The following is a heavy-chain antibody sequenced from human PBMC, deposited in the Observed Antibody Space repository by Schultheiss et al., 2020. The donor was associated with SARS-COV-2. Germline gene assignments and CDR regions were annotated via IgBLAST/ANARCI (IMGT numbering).Heavy chain of an antibody. Sequence: ASVKVSCKASGYTFTGYYMHWVRQAPGQGLEWMGWINPNSGGTNYAQKFQGWVTMTRDTSISTAYMELSRLRSDDTAVYYCARVADLLWFGELLDSPAGWFDPWGQGTLVTVSS. D-gene: IGHD3-10*01. CDR3: ARVADLLWFGELLDSPAGWFDP. J-gene: IGHJ5*02. CDR2: INPNSGGT. CDR1: GYTFTGYY. V-gene: IGHV1-2*04.